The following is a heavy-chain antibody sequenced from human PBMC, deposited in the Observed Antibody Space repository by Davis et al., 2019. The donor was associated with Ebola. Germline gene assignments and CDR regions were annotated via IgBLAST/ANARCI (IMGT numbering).Heavy chain of an antibody. J-gene: IGHJ5*02. CDR1: GGSISSSSYY. CDR3: AGLPVLRFLEHDTEDNWFDP. D-gene: IGHD3-3*01. CDR2: IYYSGST. V-gene: IGHV4-61*05. Sequence: PSETLSLTCTVSGGSISSSSYYWGWIRQPPGKGLEWIGYIYYSGSTNYNPSLKSRVTISVDTSKNQFSLKLSSVTAADTAVYYCAGLPVLRFLEHDTEDNWFDPWGQGTLVTVSS.